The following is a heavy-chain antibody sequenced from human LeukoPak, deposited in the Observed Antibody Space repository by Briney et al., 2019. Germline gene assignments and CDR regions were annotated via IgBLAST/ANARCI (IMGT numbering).Heavy chain of an antibody. V-gene: IGHV3-74*01. J-gene: IGHJ4*02. CDR3: ARERITMVREGNFDY. CDR2: INSDGSST. D-gene: IGHD3-10*01. CDR1: GFTFSSYW. Sequence: PGGSLRLSCAASGFTFSSYWMHWVRQAPGKGLVWVSHINSDGSSTSYADSVKGRFTISRDNAKNTLYLQMDSLRAEDTAVYYCARERITMVREGNFDYWGQGALVTVSS.